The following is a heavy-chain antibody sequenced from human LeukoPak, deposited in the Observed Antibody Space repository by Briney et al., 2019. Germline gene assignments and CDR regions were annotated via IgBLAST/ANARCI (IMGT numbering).Heavy chain of an antibody. Sequence: SETLSLTCTVSGGSISSYYWSWIRQPPGKELEWIGYIYYSGSTNYNPSLKSRVTISVDTSKNQFSLKLSSVTAADTAVYYCARALRVEMATVQFGYWGQGTLVTVSS. CDR3: ARALRVEMATVQFGY. V-gene: IGHV4-59*01. CDR1: GGSISSYY. D-gene: IGHD5-24*01. CDR2: IYYSGST. J-gene: IGHJ4*02.